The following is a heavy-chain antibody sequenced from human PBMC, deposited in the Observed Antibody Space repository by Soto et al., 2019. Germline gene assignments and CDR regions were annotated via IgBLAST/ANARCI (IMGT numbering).Heavy chain of an antibody. CDR2: MNPNSGNT. D-gene: IGHD4-17*01. J-gene: IGHJ3*02. V-gene: IGHV1-8*01. CDR1: GYTFTSYD. CDR3: ARDVHYGDYQQDAFDI. Sequence: ASVKVSCKASGYTFTSYDINWVRQATGQGLEWMGWMNPNSGNTGYAQKFQGRVTITRDTSASTAYMELSSLRSEDTAVYYCARDVHYGDYQQDAFDIWGQGTMVTVSS.